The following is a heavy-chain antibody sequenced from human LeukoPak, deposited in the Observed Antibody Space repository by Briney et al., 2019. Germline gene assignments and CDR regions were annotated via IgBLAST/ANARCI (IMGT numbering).Heavy chain of an antibody. D-gene: IGHD6-19*01. CDR3: ATEYSSGWYGDY. CDR1: GYTFTSYY. Sequence: GAPVKVSCKASGYTFTSYYMHWVRQAPGQGLEWMGIINPSGGSTSYAQKFQGRVTMTRDTSTSTVYMELSSLRSEDTAVYYCATEYSSGWYGDYWGQGTLVTVSS. CDR2: INPSGGST. J-gene: IGHJ4*02. V-gene: IGHV1-46*01.